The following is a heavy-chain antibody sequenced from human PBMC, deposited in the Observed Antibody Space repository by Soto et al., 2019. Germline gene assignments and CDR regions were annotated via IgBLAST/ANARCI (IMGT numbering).Heavy chain of an antibody. J-gene: IGHJ4*02. CDR2: IKSKTDGGTT. CDR1: GFTFSNAW. V-gene: IGHV3-15*01. D-gene: IGHD6-19*01. Sequence: GGSLRLSCAASGFTFSNAWMSWVRQAPGKGLEWVGRIKSKTDGGTTDYAAPVKGRFTISRDDSKNTLYLQMNSLKTEDTAVYYCTTDSIRSGWHGMFDYWGQGTLVTVSS. CDR3: TTDSIRSGWHGMFDY.